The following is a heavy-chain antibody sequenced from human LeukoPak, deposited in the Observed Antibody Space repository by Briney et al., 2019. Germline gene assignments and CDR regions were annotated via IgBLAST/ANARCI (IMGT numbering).Heavy chain of an antibody. V-gene: IGHV3-7*03. J-gene: IGHJ4*02. CDR1: GFTFSSYA. D-gene: IGHD3-22*01. Sequence: GGSLRLSCAASGFTFSSYAMSWVRQAPGKGLEWVANIKQDGSEKYYVDSVKGRFTISRDNAKNSLYLQVNSLRAEDTALYYCARNFGGGDSSGPYYWGQGTLVTVSS. CDR2: IKQDGSEK. CDR3: ARNFGGGDSSGPYY.